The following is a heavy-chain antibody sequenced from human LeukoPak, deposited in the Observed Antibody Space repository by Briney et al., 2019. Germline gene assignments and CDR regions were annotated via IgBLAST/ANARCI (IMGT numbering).Heavy chain of an antibody. D-gene: IGHD4/OR15-4a*01. CDR1: GYAFSAYY. CDR2: LNPQTGDT. CDR3: ARDLGATSAYYYYYMDV. V-gene: IGHV1-2*02. J-gene: IGHJ6*03. Sequence: ASVKVSCKASGYAFSAYYMHWVRQAPGQGLEWMGWLNPQTGDTHFAQKFQGRVTMTRDTSISTAYMELSRLRSDDTAVYYCARDLGATSAYYYYYMDVWGKGTTVTVSS.